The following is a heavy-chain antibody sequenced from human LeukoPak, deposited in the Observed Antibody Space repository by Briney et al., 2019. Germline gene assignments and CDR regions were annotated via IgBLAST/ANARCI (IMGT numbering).Heavy chain of an antibody. CDR3: ARRDDYSNYGVDP. CDR2: IYHSGST. D-gene: IGHD4-11*01. J-gene: IGHJ5*02. V-gene: IGHV4-30-2*01. Sequence: TLSLTCAVSGGSISSGGYSWSWIRQPPGKGLEWIGYIYHSGSTYYNPSLKSRVTISVDRSKNQFSLKLSSVTAADTAVYYCARRDDYSNYGVDPWGQGTLVTVSS. CDR1: GGSISSGGYS.